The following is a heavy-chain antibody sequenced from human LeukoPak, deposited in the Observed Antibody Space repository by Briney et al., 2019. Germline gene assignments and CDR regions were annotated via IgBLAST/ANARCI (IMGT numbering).Heavy chain of an antibody. CDR2: ISGSGGST. CDR1: GFTFSSYA. V-gene: IGHV3-23*01. Sequence: PGGFLRLSCAASGFTFSSYAMSWVRQAPGKGLEWVSAISGSGGSTYYADSVKGRFTISRDNSKNTLYLQMNSLRAEDTAVYYCANNPVLYQRAAKTRRDYWGQGTLVTVSS. J-gene: IGHJ4*02. CDR3: ANNPVLYQRAAKTRRDY. D-gene: IGHD3-3*01.